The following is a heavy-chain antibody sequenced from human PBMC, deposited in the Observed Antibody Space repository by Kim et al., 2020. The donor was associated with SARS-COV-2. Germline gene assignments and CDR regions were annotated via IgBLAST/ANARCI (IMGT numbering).Heavy chain of an antibody. CDR2: ISYDGSNK. CDR3: ARDTYYYGSGSYYSTYYYYGMDV. Sequence: GGSLRLSCAASGFTFSSYAMHWVRQAPGKGLEWVAVISYDGSNKYYADSVKGRFTISRDNSKNTLYLQMNSLRAEDTAVYYCARDTYYYGSGSYYSTYYYYGMDVWGQGTTVTVSS. D-gene: IGHD3-10*01. J-gene: IGHJ6*02. CDR1: GFTFSSYA. V-gene: IGHV3-30*04.